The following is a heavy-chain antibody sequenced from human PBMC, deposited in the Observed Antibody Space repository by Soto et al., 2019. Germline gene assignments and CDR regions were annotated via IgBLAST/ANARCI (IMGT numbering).Heavy chain of an antibody. CDR3: ARDECSSDRCYLDY. Sequence: GGSLRLSCAAAGFTFTSYAMHWVRQAPGKGLEWVAVITYDGSNKYYADSVKGRFTISRDNPKNTLYLQMDSLRAEDTAVYYCARDECSSDRCYLDYWGQGALVTVSS. CDR1: GFTFTSYA. V-gene: IGHV3-30-3*01. CDR2: ITYDGSNK. D-gene: IGHD2-2*01. J-gene: IGHJ4*02.